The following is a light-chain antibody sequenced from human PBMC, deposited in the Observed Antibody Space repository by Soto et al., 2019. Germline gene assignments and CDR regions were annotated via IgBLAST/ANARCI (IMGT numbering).Light chain of an antibody. CDR2: RNN. CDR3: AAWDDSLSGRV. J-gene: IGLJ3*02. CDR1: RSNIGSNY. V-gene: IGLV1-47*01. Sequence: QSALTQPPSASGTPGQRVTISCSGSRSNIGSNYVYWYQQLPGTAPKLLIYRNNQRPSGVPDRFSGSKSGTSASLAISGLRSEDEADYYCAAWDDSLSGRVFGGGTKLTVL.